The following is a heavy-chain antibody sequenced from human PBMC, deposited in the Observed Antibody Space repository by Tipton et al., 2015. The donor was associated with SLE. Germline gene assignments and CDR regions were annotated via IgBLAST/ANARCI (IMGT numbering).Heavy chain of an antibody. CDR2: IHDSGTT. J-gene: IGHJ3*02. CDR1: GGSISSYY. V-gene: IGHV4-59*01. CDR3: ARTRRGPMLGALGDALDI. Sequence: GLVKPSETLSLTCTVSGGSISSYYWSWIRQPPGKGLEWIGYIHDSGTTNYNPTLKSRVTMSVATSKNQFSRRLSSVTAADTAVYYCARTRRGPMLGALGDALDIWGQGTMITVSS. D-gene: IGHD1-26*01.